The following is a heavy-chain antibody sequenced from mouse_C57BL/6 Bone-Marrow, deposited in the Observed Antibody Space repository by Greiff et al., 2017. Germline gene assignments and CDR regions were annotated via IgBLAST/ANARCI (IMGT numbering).Heavy chain of an antibody. CDR2: INPNNGGT. V-gene: IGHV1-26*01. CDR3: ARWSHYYGSSLDY. D-gene: IGHD1-1*01. J-gene: IGHJ2*01. Sequence: EVQLQQSGPELVKPGASVKISCKASGYTFTDYYMNWVKQSHGQSLEWIGDINPNNGGTSYNQKFKGKATLTVDKSSSTAYMELRSLTSEDSAVYYCARWSHYYGSSLDYWGQGTTLTVSS. CDR1: GYTFTDYY.